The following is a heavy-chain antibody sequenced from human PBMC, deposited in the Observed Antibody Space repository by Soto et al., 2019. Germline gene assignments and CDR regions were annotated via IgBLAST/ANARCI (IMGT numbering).Heavy chain of an antibody. CDR3: ASIPGGPPLRYFDY. D-gene: IGHD3-10*01. CDR1: GFTFSSHS. V-gene: IGHV3-21*01. CDR2: ISSSGSYI. J-gene: IGHJ4*02. Sequence: GGSLRLSCAASGFTFSSHSMNWVRQAPGKGLEWVSSISSSGSYIYYADSLKGRFAISRDNAKNSLYLQMNSLRAEDTAVYYCASIPGGPPLRYFDYWGQGTLVTVSS.